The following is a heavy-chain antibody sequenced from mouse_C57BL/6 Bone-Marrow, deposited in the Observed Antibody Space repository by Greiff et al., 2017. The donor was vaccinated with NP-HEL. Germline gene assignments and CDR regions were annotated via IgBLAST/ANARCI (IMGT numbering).Heavy chain of an antibody. J-gene: IGHJ1*03. Sequence: QVQLQQPGAELVRPGTSVKLSCKASGYTFTSYWMHWVKQRPGQGLAWIGVIDPSDSYTNSNQKFKGKATLTVDTSSSTSYMQLSILTSEDSAVYYCAKGGFWYFDVWGTGTTVTVSS. CDR2: IDPSDSYT. CDR3: AKGGFWYFDV. D-gene: IGHD1-2*01. CDR1: GYTFTSYW. V-gene: IGHV1-59*01.